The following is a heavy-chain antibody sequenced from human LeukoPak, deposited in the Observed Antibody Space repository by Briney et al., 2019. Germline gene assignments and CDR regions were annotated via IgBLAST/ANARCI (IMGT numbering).Heavy chain of an antibody. V-gene: IGHV3-48*04. D-gene: IGHD3-22*01. CDR1: GFTFSSYS. CDR2: ISSSSSTI. J-gene: IGHJ4*02. CDR3: ARGYYYDSSGYDI. Sequence: GGSLRLSCAASGFTFSSYSMNWVRQAPGKGLEWVSYISSSSSTIYYADSVKGRFTISRDNAKNSLYLQMNSLRAEDTAVYYCARGYYYDSSGYDIWGQGTLVTVSS.